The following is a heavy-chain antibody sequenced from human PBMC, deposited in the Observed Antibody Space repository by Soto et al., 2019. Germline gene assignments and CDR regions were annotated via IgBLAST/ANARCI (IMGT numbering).Heavy chain of an antibody. D-gene: IGHD6-19*01. V-gene: IGHV3-33*01. Sequence: PGGSLRLSCAASGFTFSSYGMHWVRQAPGKGLEWVAVIWYDGSNKYYADSVKGRFTISRDNSKNTLYLQMNSLRAEDTAVYYCASGVQWLVHWGQGTLVTVSS. CDR1: GFTFSSYG. CDR3: ASGVQWLVH. CDR2: IWYDGSNK. J-gene: IGHJ4*02.